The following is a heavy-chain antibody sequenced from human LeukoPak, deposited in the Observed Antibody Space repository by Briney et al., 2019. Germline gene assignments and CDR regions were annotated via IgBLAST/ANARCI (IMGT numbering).Heavy chain of an antibody. V-gene: IGHV3-33*06. J-gene: IGHJ4*02. CDR1: GFTFSSYG. CDR3: AKESPAYYYDSSGYSLDY. D-gene: IGHD3-22*01. CDR2: IRYDGSNK. Sequence: GGSLRLSCAASGFTFSSYGMHWVRQAPGKGLEWVAVIRYDGSNKYYADSVKGRFTISRDNSKNTLYLQMNSLRAEDTAVYYCAKESPAYYYDSSGYSLDYWGQGTLVTVSS.